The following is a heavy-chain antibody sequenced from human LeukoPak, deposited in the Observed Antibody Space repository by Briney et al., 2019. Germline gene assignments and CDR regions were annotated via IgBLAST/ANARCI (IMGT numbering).Heavy chain of an antibody. J-gene: IGHJ4*02. CDR1: GGSFSGYY. CDR3: TRRISSGSYSDY. D-gene: IGHD1-26*01. Sequence: SETLSLTCAVYGGSFSGYYWSWIRQPPGKGLEWIGEINHSGSTNYNPSLKSRVTISVDTSKNQFSLELSSVTAADTAVYYCTRRISSGSYSDYWGQGSLVTVSS. CDR2: INHSGST. V-gene: IGHV4-34*01.